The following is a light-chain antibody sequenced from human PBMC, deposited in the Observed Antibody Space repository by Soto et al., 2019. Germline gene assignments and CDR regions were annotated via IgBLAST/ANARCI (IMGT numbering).Light chain of an antibody. J-gene: IGKJ1*01. CDR3: QQWSSVPKT. Sequence: DIVMTQSPDSLAVSLGERATINCKSSQSVLSSSNNKNYLAWYQQKPGQPPKLLIYWASTRESGVPDRFSGNGSGTDFTLTISSLRAEDVAVYYCQQWSSVPKTFGQGTKVEIK. CDR2: WAS. V-gene: IGKV4-1*01. CDR1: QSVLSSSNNKNY.